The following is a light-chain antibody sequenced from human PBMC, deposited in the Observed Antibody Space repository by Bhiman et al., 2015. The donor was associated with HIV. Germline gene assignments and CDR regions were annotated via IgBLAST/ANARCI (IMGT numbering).Light chain of an antibody. CDR3: SSYTSTSTPWV. CDR1: SSNIGAGYD. J-gene: IGLJ1*01. Sequence: QSVLTQPPSVSGAPGQRVTISCTGSSSNIGAGYDVHWYQHLPGTAPKFLIYGNSNRPSGVPDRFSGSKSGNTASLTISGLQAEDEADYYCSSYTSTSTPWVFGAGTKVTVL. CDR2: GNS. V-gene: IGLV1-40*01.